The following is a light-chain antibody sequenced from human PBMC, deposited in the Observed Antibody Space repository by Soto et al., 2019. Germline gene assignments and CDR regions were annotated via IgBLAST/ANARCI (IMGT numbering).Light chain of an antibody. J-gene: IGLJ1*01. CDR3: SSYTSSSTYV. CDR1: SSDVGGYNS. V-gene: IGLV2-14*01. Sequence: QSALTQPASVSGSPGQSITISCTGTSSDVGGYNSVSWYQHHPGKVPNLMIYEVSYRPSGVSNRFSGSKSGSTATLTISGLQAEDEADYYCSSYTSSSTYVFGTGTKVTVL. CDR2: EVS.